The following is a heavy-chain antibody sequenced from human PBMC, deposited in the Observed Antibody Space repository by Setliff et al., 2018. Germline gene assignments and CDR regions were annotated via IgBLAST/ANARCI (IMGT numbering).Heavy chain of an antibody. CDR3: ARDSNGDYAD. Sequence: ASVKVSCKASGGTFSSYALSWVRQAPGQGLEWMGGIIPMFGTANYAQKFQGRVTITTDESTSTAYMELSSLRSEDTAVYYCARDSNGDYADWGQGTLVTVSS. CDR1: GGTFSSYA. V-gene: IGHV1-69*05. CDR2: IIPMFGTA. D-gene: IGHD4-17*01. J-gene: IGHJ4*02.